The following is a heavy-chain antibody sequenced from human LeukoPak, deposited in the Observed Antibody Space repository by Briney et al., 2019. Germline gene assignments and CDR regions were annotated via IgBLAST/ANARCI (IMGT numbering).Heavy chain of an antibody. J-gene: IGHJ6*02. Sequence: SETLSLTCTVSGGSISSGSYYWSWIRQPAGKGLEWIGRIYTSGSTNYNPSLKSRVTISVDTSKNQFSLKLNSVTAADTAVYYCARSHSCFGGSCYGVSRYYYYGMDVWGQGTTVTVSS. D-gene: IGHD2-15*01. CDR2: IYTSGST. CDR1: GGSISSGSYY. V-gene: IGHV4-61*02. CDR3: ARSHSCFGGSCYGVSRYYYYGMDV.